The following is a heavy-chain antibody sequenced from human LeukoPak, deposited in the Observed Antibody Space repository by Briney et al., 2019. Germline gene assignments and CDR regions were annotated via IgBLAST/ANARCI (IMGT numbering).Heavy chain of an antibody. V-gene: IGHV1-18*03. CDR1: GYPFSTYG. D-gene: IGHD5-12*01. J-gene: IGHJ4*02. Sequence: ALVKVSCKASGYPFSTYGISWVRQAPGQGLQWMAWISTHNGKTDYAQNFQDRVTVTRDTSTSTVYMELRSLRSDDMAVYFCARDVGTTHFDFWGQGTLVTVSS. CDR2: ISTHNGKT. CDR3: ARDVGTTHFDF.